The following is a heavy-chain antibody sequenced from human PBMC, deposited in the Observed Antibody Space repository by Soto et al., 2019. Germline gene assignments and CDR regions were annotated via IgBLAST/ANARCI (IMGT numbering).Heavy chain of an antibody. CDR1: GGSISSGGYS. Sequence: QLQLQESGSGLVKPSQTVFLTCAVSGGSISSGGYSWSWIRQPPGKGLEWIGYIDHSGSTYYNPSLKSRVTISVDTSKNQLSLKLSSVTAADTAVYYCARDPSGSGPNFDYWGQGALVTVSS. CDR2: IDHSGST. CDR3: ARDPSGSGPNFDY. D-gene: IGHD3-10*01. V-gene: IGHV4-30-2*01. J-gene: IGHJ4*02.